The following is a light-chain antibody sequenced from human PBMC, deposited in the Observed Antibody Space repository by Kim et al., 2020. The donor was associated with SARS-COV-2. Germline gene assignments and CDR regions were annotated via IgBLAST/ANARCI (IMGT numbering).Light chain of an antibody. V-gene: IGKV1-39*01. J-gene: IGKJ4*01. CDR1: QSITRY. CDR3: QQTYSSLFT. CDR2: TTS. Sequence: DIQMTQSPSSLSASVGDRVTITCRASQSITRYLNWYQQRPGKAPNLLIYTTSTLQSGVPSRFSGSGSGTDFTLTISSLQPEDFATYYCQQTYSSLFTFGGGTKVDIK.